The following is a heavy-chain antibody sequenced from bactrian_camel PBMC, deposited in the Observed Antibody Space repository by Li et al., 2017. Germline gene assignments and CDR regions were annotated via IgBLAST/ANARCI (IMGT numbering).Heavy chain of an antibody. CDR2: ISSGGGT. D-gene: IGHD7*01. CDR1: GFQYSTYD. CDR3: AARHTFLRATCSFNSEYNY. Sequence: DVQLVESGGGLVQPGGSLRLSCAASGFQYSTYDMNWIRQVRGKGLEWVSAISSGGGTDYADSVKGRFTISRDNAKNMLYLQMNSLKPEDTAIYYCAARHTFLRATCSFNSEYNYWGQGTQVTVS. J-gene: IGHJ4*01. V-gene: IGHV3S40*01.